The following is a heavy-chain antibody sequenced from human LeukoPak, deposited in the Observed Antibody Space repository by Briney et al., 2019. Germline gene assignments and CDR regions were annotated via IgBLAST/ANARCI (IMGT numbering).Heavy chain of an antibody. D-gene: IGHD5/OR15-5a*01. J-gene: IGHJ4*02. CDR2: ISSTSIYM. Sequence: GGSLRLSCAASGFTFSSYSMNWVRRAPGKGLEWVSSISSTSIYMYYADSVKGRFTISRDNAKNSLYLQMNSLRAEDTSVYYCARDSVRNYFDYWGQGTLVTVSS. CDR1: GFTFSSYS. CDR3: ARDSVRNYFDY. V-gene: IGHV3-21*01.